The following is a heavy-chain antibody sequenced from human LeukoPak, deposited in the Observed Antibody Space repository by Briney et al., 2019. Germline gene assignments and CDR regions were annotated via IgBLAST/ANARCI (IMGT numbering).Heavy chain of an antibody. Sequence: GGSLRLSCAASGFTFSSYEMNWVRQAPGKGLGWVSYISSSGSTIYYADSVKGRFTISRDNAKNSLYLQMNSLRAEDTAVYYCAREISSWFDYWGQGTLVTVSS. V-gene: IGHV3-48*03. D-gene: IGHD6-13*01. CDR1: GFTFSSYE. CDR2: ISSSGSTI. J-gene: IGHJ4*02. CDR3: AREISSWFDY.